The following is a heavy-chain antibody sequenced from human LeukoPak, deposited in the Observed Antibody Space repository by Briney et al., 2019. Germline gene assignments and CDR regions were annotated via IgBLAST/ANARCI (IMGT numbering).Heavy chain of an antibody. Sequence: GESLKISCKSSGYSFTSYWISWVRQMPGKGLEWMGRIDPSDSYTNYSPSFQGHVTISADKSTSTAYLQWSSLKASDSAMYYCARHLELRALDYFGYWGQGTLVTVSS. CDR3: ARHLELRALDYFGY. V-gene: IGHV5-10-1*01. J-gene: IGHJ4*02. D-gene: IGHD1-7*01. CDR1: GYSFTSYW. CDR2: IDPSDSYT.